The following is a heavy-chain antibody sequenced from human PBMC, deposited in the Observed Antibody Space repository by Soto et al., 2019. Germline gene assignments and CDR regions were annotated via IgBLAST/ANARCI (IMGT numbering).Heavy chain of an antibody. CDR3: AKAARSWTAHYYYMDV. V-gene: IGHV3-23*01. J-gene: IGHJ6*03. CDR1: GFTFSSYA. Sequence: GGSLRLSCAASGFTFSSYAMSWVRQAPGKGLEWVSAISGSGGSTYYADSVKGRFTISRDNSKNTLYLQMNSLRAEDTAVYYCAKAARSWTAHYYYMDVWGKGTTVTVSS. D-gene: IGHD6-13*01. CDR2: ISGSGGST.